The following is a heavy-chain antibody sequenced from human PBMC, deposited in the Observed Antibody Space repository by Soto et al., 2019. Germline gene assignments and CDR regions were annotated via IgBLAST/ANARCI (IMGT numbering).Heavy chain of an antibody. Sequence: PSETLSLTCTVSGGSISSGGYYWSWIRQHPGKGLEWIGYIYYSGSTYYNPSLKSRVTISVDTSKNQFSLKLSSVTAADTAVYYCAMVWQTYDYVWGSYRYTGNWFDPWGQGTLVTVSS. CDR1: GGSISSGGYY. CDR2: IYYSGST. J-gene: IGHJ5*02. D-gene: IGHD3-16*02. V-gene: IGHV4-31*03. CDR3: AMVWQTYDYVWGSYRYTGNWFDP.